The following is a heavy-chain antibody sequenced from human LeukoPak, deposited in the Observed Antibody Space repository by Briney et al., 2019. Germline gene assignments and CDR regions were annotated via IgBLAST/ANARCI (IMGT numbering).Heavy chain of an antibody. CDR1: GDSINSNY. D-gene: IGHD2-8*02. J-gene: IGHJ4*02. CDR3: ARLLVGCPGRRCRAYLDY. CDR2: IYYGGST. Sequence: PSETLSLTCSVSGDSINSNYWSWMRQPPGKGLEWIGDIYYGGSTNYNPSLKSRVSMSADPPKNPFSLNLRPVTAADTAVYHCARLLVGCPGRRCRAYLDYWGQGTLATDSS. V-gene: IGHV4-59*01.